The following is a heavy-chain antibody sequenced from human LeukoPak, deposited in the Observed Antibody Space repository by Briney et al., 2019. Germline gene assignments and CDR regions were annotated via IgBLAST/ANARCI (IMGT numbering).Heavy chain of an antibody. CDR1: GGSISSGSYY. J-gene: IGHJ4*02. CDR3: ARSSSWYKVEAYFDY. D-gene: IGHD6-13*01. V-gene: IGHV4-39*01. CDR2: IYYSGST. Sequence: SETLSLTCTVSGGSISSGSYYWGWIRQPPGKGLEWIGSIYYSGSTYYNPSLKSRVTISVDTSKNQFSLKLSSVTAADTAVYYCARSSSWYKVEAYFDYWGQGTLVTVSS.